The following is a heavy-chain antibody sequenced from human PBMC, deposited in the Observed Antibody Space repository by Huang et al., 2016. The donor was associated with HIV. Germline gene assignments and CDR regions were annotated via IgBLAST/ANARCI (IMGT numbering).Heavy chain of an antibody. CDR1: GFTFSSFG. CDR2: ISYDAKTK. Sequence: VQLVEAGGGGVQPGGSLGIFCAAFGFTFSSFGMQWVRQAPGKGLEWVAVISYDAKTKYYADSVKGRFSISRDNSKTTVYLQLNSLRLEDTAVYYCAKGGSAAAVLDFWGQGTLVTVSS. V-gene: IGHV3-30*18. CDR3: AKGGSAAAVLDF. D-gene: IGHD6-13*01. J-gene: IGHJ4*02.